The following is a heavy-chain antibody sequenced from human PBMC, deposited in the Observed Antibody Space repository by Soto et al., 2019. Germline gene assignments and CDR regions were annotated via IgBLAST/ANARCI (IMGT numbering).Heavy chain of an antibody. CDR1: GFTFSSYA. V-gene: IGHV3-23*01. CDR2: LSGSGVNT. Sequence: EVQLLESGGGLVQPGGSLRLSCAASGFTFSSYAMNWVRQAPGKGLEWVSTLSGSGVNTYYADSVKGRFTISRDSSKNTLCLQMNSLRAEDTAVYYCAEDRGSYGWDGMDVWGQGTTVTVSS. CDR3: AEDRGSYGWDGMDV. D-gene: IGHD5-18*01. J-gene: IGHJ6*02.